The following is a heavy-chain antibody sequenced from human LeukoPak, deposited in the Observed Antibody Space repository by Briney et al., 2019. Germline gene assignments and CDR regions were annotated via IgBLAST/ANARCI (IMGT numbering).Heavy chain of an antibody. Sequence: GGSLRLSYAASGFNFNTYWMSWVRQAPGTGLEWVANIKQDGSEKFYVDSMKGRFTISRDNSKNTLYLQMNSLRAEDTAVYYCARESESYDSSGSTFKYWGQGTLVTVSS. V-gene: IGHV3-7*01. D-gene: IGHD3-22*01. CDR2: IKQDGSEK. CDR1: GFNFNTYW. J-gene: IGHJ4*02. CDR3: ARESESYDSSGSTFKY.